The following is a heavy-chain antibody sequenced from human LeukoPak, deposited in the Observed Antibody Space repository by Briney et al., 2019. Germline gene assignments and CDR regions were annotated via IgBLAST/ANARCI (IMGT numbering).Heavy chain of an antibody. V-gene: IGHV4-34*01. J-gene: IGHJ3*02. CDR1: GGSFSDYY. CDR3: ARVPGYSSSGAFDI. CDR2: INHDGST. D-gene: IGHD6-6*01. Sequence: SETLSLTCAVYGGSFSDYYWNWIRQPPGKGLEWIGEINHDGSTNYNPSLKSRLTISVDTSKNQFSLKLSSVTAADTAVYYCARVPGYSSSGAFDIWGQGTMVTVSS.